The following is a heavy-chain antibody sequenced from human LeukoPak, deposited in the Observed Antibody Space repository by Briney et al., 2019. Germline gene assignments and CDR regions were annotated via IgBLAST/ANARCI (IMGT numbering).Heavy chain of an antibody. CDR2: FTSGYTAI. Sequence: GGSLRLSCAASGFTFSDYSMSWIRQAPGKGLEWVSYFTSGYTAIFYADSVKGQYHISRENAKNSLFQQMNSLRAEDTAVYYCARSGGNSPVDYWGQGTLVTFSS. J-gene: IGHJ4*02. V-gene: IGHV3-11*01. CDR1: GFTFSDYS. D-gene: IGHD3-10*01. CDR3: ARSGGNSPVDY.